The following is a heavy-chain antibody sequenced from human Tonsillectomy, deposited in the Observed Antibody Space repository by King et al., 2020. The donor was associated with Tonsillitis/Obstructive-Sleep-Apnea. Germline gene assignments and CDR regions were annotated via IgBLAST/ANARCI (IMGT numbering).Heavy chain of an antibody. Sequence: QVQLQQWGAGLLKPSETLSLTCAVYGGSFSGYYWSWIRQPPGKGLEWIGEINHSGSTNYNPSLKSRVTISVDTSKNQFSLKLSSVTAADTAVYYCARKGYCSGGSCYSYPTGDPLLLDYWGQGTLVTVSS. J-gene: IGHJ4*02. CDR3: ARKGYCSGGSCYSYPTGDPLLLDY. CDR2: INHSGST. D-gene: IGHD2-15*01. CDR1: GGSFSGYY. V-gene: IGHV4-34*01.